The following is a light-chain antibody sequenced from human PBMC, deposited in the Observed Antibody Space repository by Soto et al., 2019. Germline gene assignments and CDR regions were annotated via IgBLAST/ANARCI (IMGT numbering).Light chain of an antibody. V-gene: IGKV1-5*03. CDR1: QSISTW. CDR2: KAS. CDR3: QQLKNYPLT. Sequence: DIQMTQSPSTLSASVGDRVTITCRASQSISTWLAWYQQEPGKAPKLLIHKASSLQSGVPSRFSGSGSGTEFALTISSLQPEDFATYYCQQLKNYPLTFGGGTKVEI. J-gene: IGKJ4*01.